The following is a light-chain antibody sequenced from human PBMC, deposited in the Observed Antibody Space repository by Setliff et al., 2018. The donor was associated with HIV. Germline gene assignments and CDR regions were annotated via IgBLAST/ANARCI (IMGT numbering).Light chain of an antibody. CDR3: CSYAGSHTFV. V-gene: IGLV2-11*01. Sequence: QSALTQPRSVSGSPGQSVTISCTGTSSDVGGYNFVSWYQQRPGKAPKLMIYDVTKRPSGVPDRFSGSKSGNTASLTISGLQAEDGADYYCCSYAGSHTFVFGTGTKV. CDR2: DVT. CDR1: SSDVGGYNF. J-gene: IGLJ1*01.